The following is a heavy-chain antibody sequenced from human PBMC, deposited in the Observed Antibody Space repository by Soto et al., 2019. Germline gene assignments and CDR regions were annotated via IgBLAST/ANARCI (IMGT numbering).Heavy chain of an antibody. V-gene: IGHV1-8*01. CDR2: MNPNSGNT. CDR1: GYTFGNND. Sequence: ASVKVSCKASGYTFGNNDISWVRQATGQGLGWMGWMNPNSGNTGYAQKFQGRVSMTRNTSITTAYLELSSLRSDDTAIYYCARMATSGTLNWFDPCGQGTLVTVSS. J-gene: IGHJ5*02. CDR3: ARMATSGTLNWFDP.